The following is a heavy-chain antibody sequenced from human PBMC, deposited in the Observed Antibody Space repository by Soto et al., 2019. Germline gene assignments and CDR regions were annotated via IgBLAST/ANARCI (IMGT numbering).Heavy chain of an antibody. Sequence: QVQLVESGGGVVQPGMSLRLSCATSGFSFSSHAMHWVRQAPGKGLEWVAHIWYDGSNRYYADSMRGRFTISRDFFKNTAFLQMDSLRAEDTAVYYCARDGQNLAPYAFDMWGQGTLVTVSS. J-gene: IGHJ3*02. CDR2: IWYDGSNR. V-gene: IGHV3-33*01. CDR3: ARDGQNLAPYAFDM. CDR1: GFSFSSHA.